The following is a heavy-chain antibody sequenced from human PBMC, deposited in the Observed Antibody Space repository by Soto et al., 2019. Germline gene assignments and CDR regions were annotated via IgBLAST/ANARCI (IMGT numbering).Heavy chain of an antibody. V-gene: IGHV4-30-2*01. D-gene: IGHD2-15*01. CDR2: IYHSGST. Sequence: KASETLSLTCAVSGGSISSGGYSWSWIRQPPGKGLEWIGYIYHSGSTYYNPSLKSRVTISVDRSKNQFSLKLSSVTAADTAVYYCARAGYCSGGSCPLGMDVWGQGTTVTVSS. CDR1: GGSISSGGYS. J-gene: IGHJ6*02. CDR3: ARAGYCSGGSCPLGMDV.